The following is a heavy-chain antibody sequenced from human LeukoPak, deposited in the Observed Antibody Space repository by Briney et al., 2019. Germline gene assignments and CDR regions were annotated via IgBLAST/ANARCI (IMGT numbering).Heavy chain of an antibody. Sequence: GGSLRLSCAASGFTFSSYWMSWVRQAPGKGLEWVSVIYSGGSTYYADSVKGRFTISRDNSKNTLYLQMNSLRAEDTAVYYCARGMYSSGFYGMDVWGQGTTVTVSS. CDR3: ARGMYSSGFYGMDV. CDR1: GFTFSSYW. J-gene: IGHJ6*02. D-gene: IGHD3-22*01. V-gene: IGHV3-53*01. CDR2: IYSGGST.